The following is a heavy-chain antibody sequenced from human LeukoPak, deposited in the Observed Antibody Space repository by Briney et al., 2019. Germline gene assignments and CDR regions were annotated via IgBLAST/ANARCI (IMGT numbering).Heavy chain of an antibody. CDR2: ISSGGDIM. J-gene: IGHJ4*02. V-gene: IGHV3-11*04. CDR1: GLRFSDYY. D-gene: IGHD6-13*01. CDR3: VMYSRADY. Sequence: GGSLRLSCAASGLRFSDYYVSWIRQAPGKGLQWVSYISSGGDIMHYADSVKGRFTSSRDNAKNSLYLQMNSLRAEDTAVYYCVMYSRADYWGQGTLVTVSS.